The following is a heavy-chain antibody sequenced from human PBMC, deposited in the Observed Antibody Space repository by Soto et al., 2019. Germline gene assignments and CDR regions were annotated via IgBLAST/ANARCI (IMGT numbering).Heavy chain of an antibody. V-gene: IGHV3-23*01. CDR2: IGGSGDDT. D-gene: IGHD2-21*01. J-gene: IGHJ6*02. CDR3: TKLGVKYYYGMDL. CDR1: GFTFSSFT. Sequence: GGSLRLSSAASGFTFSSFTLRWVRQAPGKGLEWVSSIGGSGDDTYYADSVQGRCTISRDNSKDTLYLQMNSLIADDTAVYYCTKLGVKYYYGMDLWGQGTTVTVSS.